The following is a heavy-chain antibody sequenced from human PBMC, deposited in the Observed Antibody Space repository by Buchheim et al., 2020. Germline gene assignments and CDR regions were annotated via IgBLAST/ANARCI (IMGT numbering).Heavy chain of an antibody. D-gene: IGHD4-17*01. J-gene: IGHJ4*02. Sequence: QVQLQESGPGLVKPSQTLSLTCTVSGGSISSGDYSWSWIRQPPVKGLEWIGYIYFSGSSYSNPSLKSRATISIDTSKNQSSLKLSSVTAADTAVYYCARTLTTVTTLFDFWGQGTL. CDR2: IYFSGSS. CDR3: ARTLTTVTTLFDF. V-gene: IGHV4-30-4*01. CDR1: GGSISSGDYS.